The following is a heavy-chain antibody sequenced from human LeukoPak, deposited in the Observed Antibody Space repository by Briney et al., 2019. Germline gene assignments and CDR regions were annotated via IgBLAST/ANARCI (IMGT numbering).Heavy chain of an antibody. D-gene: IGHD3-9*01. CDR1: GGSISSYY. CDR3: ARGGPDYDILTGYYDSYYFDY. Sequence: PSETLSLTCTVSGGSISSYYWSWIRQPPGKGLEWIGYIYYSGSTNYNPSLKSRVTISVDTSKNQFSLKLSSVTAADTAVYYCARGGPDYDILTGYYDSYYFDYWGQGTLVTVSS. CDR2: IYYSGST. V-gene: IGHV4-59*01. J-gene: IGHJ4*02.